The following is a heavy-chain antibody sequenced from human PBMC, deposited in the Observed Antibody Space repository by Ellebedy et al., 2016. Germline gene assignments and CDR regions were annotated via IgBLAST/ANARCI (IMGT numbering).Heavy chain of an antibody. CDR2: LYSGGTI. CDR1: GFIVSSNY. V-gene: IGHV3-66*01. D-gene: IGHD1-14*01. Sequence: GESLKISCAASGFIVSSNYMSWVRQAPGKGLEWVATLYSGGTILYADSVRGRFTISRDNSKNTLFLQMNRLRAEDTAVYYCARGNTIPGPEPLDYWGQGTLTTVSS. J-gene: IGHJ4*02. CDR3: ARGNTIPGPEPLDY.